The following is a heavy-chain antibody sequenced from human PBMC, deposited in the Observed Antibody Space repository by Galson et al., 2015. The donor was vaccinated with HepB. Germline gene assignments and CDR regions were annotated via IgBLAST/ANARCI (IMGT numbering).Heavy chain of an antibody. D-gene: IGHD1-1*01. Sequence: SLRLSCAASGFTFSSYGMHWVRQAPGKGLEWVAVIWYDGSNKYYADSVKGRFTISRDNSKNTLYLQMNSLRAEDTAVYYCARASNERAHTRNWFDPWGQGTLVTVSS. CDR2: IWYDGSNK. CDR3: ARASNERAHTRNWFDP. J-gene: IGHJ5*02. CDR1: GFTFSSYG. V-gene: IGHV3-33*01.